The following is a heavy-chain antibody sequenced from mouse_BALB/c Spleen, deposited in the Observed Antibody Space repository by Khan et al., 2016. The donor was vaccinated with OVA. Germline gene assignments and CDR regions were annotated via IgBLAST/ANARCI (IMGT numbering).Heavy chain of an antibody. CDR3: ARTARIKY. CDR1: GYSITSGYG. J-gene: IGHJ2*01. V-gene: IGHV3-2*02. D-gene: IGHD1-2*01. CDR2: ISYSGST. Sequence: EVQLQESGPGLVKPSQSLSLTCTVTGYSITSGYGWNWIRQFPGNKLEWMGYISYSGSTNYNPSFKSRISITRDTSKNQFFLQLNSVTTADIATYYCARTARIKYWGQGTTLTVSS.